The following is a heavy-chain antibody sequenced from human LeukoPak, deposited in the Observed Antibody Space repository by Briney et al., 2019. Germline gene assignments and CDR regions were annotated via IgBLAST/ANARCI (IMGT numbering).Heavy chain of an antibody. Sequence: SETLPLTCTVSGGSISSYYWSWIRQPPGKGLEWIGYIYYSGSTNYNPSLKSRVTISVDTSKNQFSLKLSSVTAADTAVYYCARETSSPSGSYFDPWGQGTLVTVSS. J-gene: IGHJ5*02. D-gene: IGHD1-26*01. V-gene: IGHV4-59*01. CDR3: ARETSSPSGSYFDP. CDR2: IYYSGST. CDR1: GGSISSYY.